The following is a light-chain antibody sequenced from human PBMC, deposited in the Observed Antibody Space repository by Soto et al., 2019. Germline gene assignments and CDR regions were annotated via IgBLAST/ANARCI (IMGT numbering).Light chain of an antibody. J-gene: IGKJ1*01. CDR2: WAS. CDR1: QSVLYSADNKNY. V-gene: IGKV4-1*01. Sequence: DIVMTQSPDSLSVSLGEIAAINCKSSQSVLYSADNKNYLAWYQQRPGQPPKLLVYWASARESGVPDRFRGSGSGTDFTLTISSLQAEDVAVYYCQQYYGTPPAFGQGTKVDI. CDR3: QQYYGTPPA.